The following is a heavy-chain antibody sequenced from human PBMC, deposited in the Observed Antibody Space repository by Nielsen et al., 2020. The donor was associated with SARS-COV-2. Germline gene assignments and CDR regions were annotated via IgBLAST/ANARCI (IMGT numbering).Heavy chain of an antibody. D-gene: IGHD6-19*01. CDR2: IRSKAYGGTT. J-gene: IGHJ4*02. CDR1: GFTFGRHA. Sequence: GESLKISCAASGFTFGRHAMSWVRQAPGKGLEWVGFIRSKAYGGTTETAASLKGRFTISRDDSRSIAYLEVNSLITEDTAVYYCGRDRSTSGWWGFADYWGQGTLVTVSS. CDR3: GRDRSTSGWWGFADY. V-gene: IGHV3-49*04.